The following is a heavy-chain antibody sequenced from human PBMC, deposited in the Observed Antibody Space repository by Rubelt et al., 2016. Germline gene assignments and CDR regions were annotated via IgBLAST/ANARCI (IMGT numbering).Heavy chain of an antibody. CDR1: GGSISSSSYY. D-gene: IGHD3-22*01. Sequence: QVQLQESGPGLVKPSETLSLTCTVSGGSISSSSYYWGWIRQPPGKGLEWIGSIYYSGSTYFNPSRKSRVTISGDTAKNQFSLKRSSVTAADTAVYYGARVTPDSSGSTCFDYWGQGTLVTVSS. J-gene: IGHJ4*02. CDR2: IYYSGST. CDR3: ARVTPDSSGSTCFDY. V-gene: IGHV4-39*07.